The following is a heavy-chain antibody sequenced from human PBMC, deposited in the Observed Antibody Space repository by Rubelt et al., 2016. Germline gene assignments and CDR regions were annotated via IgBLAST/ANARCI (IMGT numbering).Heavy chain of an antibody. CDR2: INAGNGNT. J-gene: IGHJ6*02. Sequence: QVQLVQSGAEVKKPGASVKVSCKASGYTFTSYAMHWVRQAPGQRLEWMGWINAGNGNTKYSQKFQGRVTITRDTSASTAYMELSSLRSEDTAVYYCARDVLVVGDGGMDVWGQGTTVTVSS. CDR1: GYTFTSYA. D-gene: IGHD2-8*02. V-gene: IGHV1-3*01. CDR3: ARDVLVVGDGGMDV.